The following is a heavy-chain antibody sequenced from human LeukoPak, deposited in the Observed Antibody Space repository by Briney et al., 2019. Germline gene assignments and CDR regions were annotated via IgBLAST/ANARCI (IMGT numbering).Heavy chain of an antibody. CDR2: IIPILGIA. V-gene: IGHV1-69*04. D-gene: IGHD6-13*01. J-gene: IGHJ5*02. CDR3: ASLYSSSSLHP. CDR1: GGTFSSYA. Sequence: SVKVSCKASGGTFSSYAISWVRQAPGQGLEWMGRIIPILGIANYAQKFQGRVTITADKSTSTAYMGLSSLRSEDTAVYYCASLYSSSSLHPWGQGTLVTVSS.